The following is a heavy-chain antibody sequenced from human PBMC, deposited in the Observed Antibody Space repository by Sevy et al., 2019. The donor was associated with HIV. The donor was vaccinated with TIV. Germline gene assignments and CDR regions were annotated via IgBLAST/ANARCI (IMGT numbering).Heavy chain of an antibody. V-gene: IGHV3-30*18. J-gene: IGHJ4*02. Sequence: GGSLRLSCAASGFTFSSYGMHWVRQAPGKGLEWVAVISYDGSNKYYADSVKGRFTISRDNSKNTLYLQMNSLRAEDMAVYYCAKDLLRYGGNPPFDYWGQGTLVTVSS. CDR2: ISYDGSNK. CDR3: AKDLLRYGGNPPFDY. D-gene: IGHD4-17*01. CDR1: GFTFSSYG.